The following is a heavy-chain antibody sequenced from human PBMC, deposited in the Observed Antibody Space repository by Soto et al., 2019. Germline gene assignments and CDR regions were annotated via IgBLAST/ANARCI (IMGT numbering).Heavy chain of an antibody. Sequence: EVQLVESGGGLVQPGGSLRLSCAASGFTFSSYWMHWVRQAPGKGLVWVSRINSDGSSTSYADSVKGRFTISRDNAKNTLDLQMNSLRAEDTAVYDCARGARALRYFDWAFDYWGQGTLVTVSS. CDR2: INSDGSST. CDR3: ARGARALRYFDWAFDY. J-gene: IGHJ4*02. CDR1: GFTFSSYW. D-gene: IGHD3-9*01. V-gene: IGHV3-74*01.